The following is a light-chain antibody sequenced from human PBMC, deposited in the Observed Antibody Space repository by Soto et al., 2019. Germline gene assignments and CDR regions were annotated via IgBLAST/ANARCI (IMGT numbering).Light chain of an antibody. V-gene: IGKV1-5*01. CDR1: QSISSW. CDR3: QQYSSSSPT. J-gene: IGKJ2*01. CDR2: GAS. Sequence: DIQMSQSPSTLSASVGDRVTITCRASQSISSWLAWYQQKPGKAPKLLIYGASSLESGVPSRFSGSGSVTDFSLTIDSLQCDDFATYYCQQYSSSSPTFGQGTKLEIK.